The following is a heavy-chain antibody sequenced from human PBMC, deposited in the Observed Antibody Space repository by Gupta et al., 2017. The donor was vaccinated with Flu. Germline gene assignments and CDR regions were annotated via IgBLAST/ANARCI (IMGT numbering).Heavy chain of an antibody. D-gene: IGHD1-26*01. CDR3: ARGHWDL. V-gene: IGHV3-48*03. Sequence: SSYEMNWVRLAPGKGLEWVSFISSSGVSYNTDSVKGRFTISRDNAKNSVYLQMNSLRAEDTALYYCARGHWDLWGQGTLVTVSS. CDR2: ISSSGVS. J-gene: IGHJ4*02. CDR1: SSYE.